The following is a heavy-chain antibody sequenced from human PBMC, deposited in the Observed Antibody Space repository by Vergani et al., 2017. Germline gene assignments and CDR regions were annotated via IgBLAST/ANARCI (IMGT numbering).Heavy chain of an antibody. CDR3: ARTGTWLTGGSSGGLDY. Sequence: QVQLVQSGAEVKKPGASVKVSCKASGYTFTSYGISWVRQAPGQGLEWMAWISAYNGNTNYAQKLQGRVTMTTDTSTSTAYMERRSLRSDDTAVYYWARTGTWLTGGSSGGLDYWGQGTLVTVSS. J-gene: IGHJ4*02. CDR2: ISAYNGNT. D-gene: IGHD2-15*01. V-gene: IGHV1-18*01. CDR1: GYTFTSYG.